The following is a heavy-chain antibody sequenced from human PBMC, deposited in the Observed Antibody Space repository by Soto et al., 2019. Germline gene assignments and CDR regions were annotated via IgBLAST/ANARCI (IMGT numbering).Heavy chain of an antibody. J-gene: IGHJ5*02. CDR1: GLTVSSSY. Sequence: EVQLVESGGGLIQPGGSLRLSCAASGLTVSSSYMSWVRQAPGKGLEWVSVIYKDGSTYYADSVKGRFTISRDNSKNTLYLQMNSLRAEDTAVYHCARDPGHGSGHREFDPWGQGTLVTVTS. CDR2: IYKDGST. V-gene: IGHV3-53*01. D-gene: IGHD2-15*01. CDR3: ARDPGHGSGHREFDP.